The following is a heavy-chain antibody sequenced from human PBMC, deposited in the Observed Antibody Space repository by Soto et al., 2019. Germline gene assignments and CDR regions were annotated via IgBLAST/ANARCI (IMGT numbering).Heavy chain of an antibody. J-gene: IGHJ4*02. CDR3: ASSGRLPYYFDY. CDR1: GGTFSSYS. D-gene: IGHD2-8*02. Sequence: SVEVSCKASGGTFSSYSISWVRQAPGQGLEWMGGIIPIFGTANYAQKFQGRVTITADKSTSTAYMELSSLRSEDTAVYYCASSGRLPYYFDYWGQGTLVTVSS. V-gene: IGHV1-69*06. CDR2: IIPIFGTA.